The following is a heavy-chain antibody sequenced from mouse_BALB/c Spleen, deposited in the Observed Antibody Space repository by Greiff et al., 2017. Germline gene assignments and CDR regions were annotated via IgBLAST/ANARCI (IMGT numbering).Heavy chain of an antibody. CDR1: GYSITSGYS. CDR3: ARIITTVVEGYAMDY. CDR2: IHYSGST. D-gene: IGHD1-1*01. V-gene: IGHV3-1*02. J-gene: IGHJ4*01. Sequence: DVKLVESGPDLVKPSQSLSLTCTVTGYSITSGYSWHWIRQFPGNKLEWMGYIHYSGSTNYNPSLKSRISITRDTSKNQFFLQLNSVTTEDTATYYCARIITTVVEGYAMDYWGQGTSVTVSS.